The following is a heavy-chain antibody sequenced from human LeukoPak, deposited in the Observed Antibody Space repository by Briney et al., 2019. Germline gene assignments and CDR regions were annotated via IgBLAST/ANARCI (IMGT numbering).Heavy chain of an antibody. D-gene: IGHD3-22*01. CDR3: ARDNYYDSSGYSPANWFDP. CDR2: INPNSGGT. CDR1: GYTFTGYY. V-gene: IGHV1-2*02. J-gene: IGHJ5*02. Sequence: ASVKVSCKASGYTFTGYYMHWVRQAPGQGLEWMGWINPNSGGTNYAQKFQGRVTMTRDTSISTAYMELSRLRSDDTAAYYCARDNYYDSSGYSPANWFDPWGQGTLVTVSS.